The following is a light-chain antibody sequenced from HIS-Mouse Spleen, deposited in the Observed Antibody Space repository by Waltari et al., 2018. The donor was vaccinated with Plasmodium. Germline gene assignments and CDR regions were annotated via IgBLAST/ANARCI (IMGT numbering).Light chain of an antibody. CDR3: QQYNNWSFT. Sequence: EIVMTQSPATLSVSPGERATLSCRASQSVSSNLAWYQQKPGQAPVLLIYGASTRATGIPARFSGSGSGTEVTLTISSLQSEDFAVYYCQQYNNWSFTFGPGTKVDIK. CDR1: QSVSSN. J-gene: IGKJ3*01. V-gene: IGKV3-15*01. CDR2: GAS.